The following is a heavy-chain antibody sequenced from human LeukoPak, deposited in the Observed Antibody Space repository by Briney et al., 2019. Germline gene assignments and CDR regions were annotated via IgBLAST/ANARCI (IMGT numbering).Heavy chain of an antibody. CDR1: GFTFSSYS. D-gene: IGHD3-22*01. CDR2: ISSSSSYI. Sequence: PGGSLRLSCAASGFTFSSYSMNWVRQAPGKGLEWVSSISSSSSYIYYADSVKGRSTISRDNAKNSLYLQMNSLRAEDTAVYYCARSDSSGYRIAEYFQHWGQGTLVTVSS. V-gene: IGHV3-21*01. CDR3: ARSDSSGYRIAEYFQH. J-gene: IGHJ1*01.